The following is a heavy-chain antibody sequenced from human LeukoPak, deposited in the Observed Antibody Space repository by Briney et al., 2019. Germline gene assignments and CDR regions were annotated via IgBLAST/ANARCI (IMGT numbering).Heavy chain of an antibody. CDR3: AKAEAVAAYFDY. J-gene: IGHJ4*02. Sequence: PGGSLRLSCAASGFTFNNYAMNWVRQAPGKGLEWVSSISGGGETTYYADSAKGRFTISRDNSKNTLYLQMNSLRAEDTAVYYCAKAEAVAAYFDYWGQGTLVTVSS. D-gene: IGHD6-19*01. CDR1: GFTFNNYA. V-gene: IGHV3-23*01. CDR2: ISGGGETT.